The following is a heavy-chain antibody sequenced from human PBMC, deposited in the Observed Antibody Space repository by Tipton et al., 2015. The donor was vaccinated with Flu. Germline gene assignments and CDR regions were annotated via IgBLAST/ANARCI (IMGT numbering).Heavy chain of an antibody. J-gene: IGHJ4*02. CDR2: IHYSGST. CDR3: ACAGHGYYDSSGSDY. Sequence: LRLSCTVSGGSITSSSTYWGWIRQPPGKGLEWIGSIHYSGSTYYNPSLKSRVTISVDTSKNQFSLKLTSVTAADTAVYYCACAGHGYYDSSGSDYWGQGTLVTVSS. D-gene: IGHD3-22*01. V-gene: IGHV4-39*07. CDR1: GGSITSSSTY.